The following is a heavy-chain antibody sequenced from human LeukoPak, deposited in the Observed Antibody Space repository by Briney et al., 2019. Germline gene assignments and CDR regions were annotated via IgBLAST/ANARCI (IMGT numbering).Heavy chain of an antibody. CDR1: GGSISSYY. Sequence: SETLSLTCTVSGGSISSYYWGWIRQPPGKGLEWIGHIYYSGSTNYNPSLKSRVTISLDRSNDQFSLKLSSVTAADTAVYYCARINAVIGGNAFDIWGQGTMVSVSS. J-gene: IGHJ3*02. CDR2: IYYSGST. D-gene: IGHD2/OR15-2a*01. CDR3: ARINAVIGGNAFDI. V-gene: IGHV4-59*01.